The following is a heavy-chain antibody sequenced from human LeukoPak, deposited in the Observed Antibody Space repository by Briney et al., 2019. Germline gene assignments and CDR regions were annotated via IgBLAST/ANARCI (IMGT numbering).Heavy chain of an antibody. CDR3: AREEGAPYYFDY. D-gene: IGHD3-16*01. CDR2: ISSSSSTI. CDR1: GFTFSSYS. V-gene: IGHV3-48*01. Sequence: GGSLRLSCAASGFTFSSYSMNWVRQAPGKGLEWASYISSSSSTIYYADSVKGRFTISRDNAKNSLYLQMNSLRAEDTAVYYCAREEGAPYYFDYWGQGTLVTVSS. J-gene: IGHJ4*02.